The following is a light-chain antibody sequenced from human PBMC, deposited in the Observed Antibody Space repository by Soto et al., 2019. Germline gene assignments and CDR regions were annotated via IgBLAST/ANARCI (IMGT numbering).Light chain of an antibody. V-gene: IGKV3-20*01. CDR1: QSVRSNY. Sequence: EIVLTQSPGTLSLSPGERATLSCRASQSVRSNYLAWYQQKPGQAPRLLIYGASSRATGIPDRFSGTGSGTVLSLTHSRPEPEDFAVDYCQQYGGSPYTFGQGTKLEIK. CDR2: GAS. J-gene: IGKJ2*01. CDR3: QQYGGSPYT.